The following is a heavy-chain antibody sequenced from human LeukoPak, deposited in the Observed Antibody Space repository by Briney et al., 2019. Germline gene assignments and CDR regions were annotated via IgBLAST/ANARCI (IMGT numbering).Heavy chain of an antibody. CDR2: INHSGST. CDR3: ARRVRNIRITMVRGAVWFDP. D-gene: IGHD3-10*01. J-gene: IGHJ5*02. CDR1: GGSFSGYY. V-gene: IGHV4-34*01. Sequence: SETLSLTCAVYGGSFSGYYWSWIRQPPGKGLEWIGEINHSGSTNYNPSLKRRVTISVDTCKNKFSLKMSAGNAADTAVYYCARRVRNIRITMVRGAVWFDPWGQGTLVTVSS.